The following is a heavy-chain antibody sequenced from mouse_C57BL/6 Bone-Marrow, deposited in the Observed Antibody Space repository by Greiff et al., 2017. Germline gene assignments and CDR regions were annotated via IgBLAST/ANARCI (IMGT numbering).Heavy chain of an antibody. CDR2: IRNTANNHAT. Sequence: EVKVEASGGGLVQPGGSMKLSCAASGFTFSDAWMDWVRKSPEKGLEWVAEIRNTANNHATYYAESVKGRFTISRDDSKSIVYLQMNSLRAEDTGIYYCTASAGAFAYWGQGTLGTVSA. CDR3: TASAGAFAY. J-gene: IGHJ3*01. V-gene: IGHV6-6*01. D-gene: IGHD4-1*01. CDR1: GFTFSDAW.